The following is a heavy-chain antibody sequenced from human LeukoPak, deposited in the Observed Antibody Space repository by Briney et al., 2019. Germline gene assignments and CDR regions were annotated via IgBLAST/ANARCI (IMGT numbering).Heavy chain of an antibody. J-gene: IGHJ5*02. Sequence: KSSETLSLTCTVSGGSISSSSYYWSWIRQPPGKGLEWIGEINHSGSTNYNPSLKSRVTISVDTSKNQFSLELSSVTAADTAVYYCATTGDGWFGELFPKRGWFDPWGQGTLVTVSS. V-gene: IGHV4-39*07. CDR1: GGSISSSSYY. CDR3: ATTGDGWFGELFPKRGWFDP. D-gene: IGHD3-10*01. CDR2: INHSGST.